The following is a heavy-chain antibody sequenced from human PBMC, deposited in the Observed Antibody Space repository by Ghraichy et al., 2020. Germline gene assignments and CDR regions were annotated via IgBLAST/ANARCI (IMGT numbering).Heavy chain of an antibody. CDR1: GFTFDDYA. CDR3: AKLLVTRARPDY. CDR2: ISGDGGST. V-gene: IGHV3-43*02. D-gene: IGHD3-9*01. J-gene: IGHJ4*02. Sequence: LSLTCAASGFTFDDYAMHWVRQAPGKGLEWVSLISGDGGSTYYADSVKGRFTISRDNSKNSLYLQMNSLRTEDTALYYCAKLLVTRARPDYWGQGTLVTVSS.